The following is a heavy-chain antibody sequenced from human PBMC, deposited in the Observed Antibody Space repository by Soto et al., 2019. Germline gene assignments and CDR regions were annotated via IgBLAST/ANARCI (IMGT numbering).Heavy chain of an antibody. Sequence: PSQTLSLTCAISGDSVSSNSAAWNWIRQSPSRGLEWLGRTYYRSKWYNDYAVSVKSRITINPDTSKNQFSLQLNSVTPEDTAVYYCARSGSITIFGVVYYYYYMDVWGKGTTVTVSS. D-gene: IGHD3-3*01. J-gene: IGHJ6*03. V-gene: IGHV6-1*01. CDR3: ARSGSITIFGVVYYYYYMDV. CDR2: TYYRSKWYN. CDR1: GDSVSSNSAA.